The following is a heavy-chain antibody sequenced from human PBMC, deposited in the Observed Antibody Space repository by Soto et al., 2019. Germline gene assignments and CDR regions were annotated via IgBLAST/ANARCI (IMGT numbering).Heavy chain of an antibody. CDR2: INAGNGNT. CDR1: GYTFTSYA. D-gene: IGHD2-21*02. Sequence: QVQLVQSGAEEKKPGASVKVSCKASGYTFTSYAMHWVRQAPGQRLEWMGWINAGNGNTKYSQKFQGRVTITRDTSASTAYRELSSLRSEDTAVYYCARDGRVVVTAIPSSFDYWGQGTLVTVSS. V-gene: IGHV1-3*05. J-gene: IGHJ4*02. CDR3: ARDGRVVVTAIPSSFDY.